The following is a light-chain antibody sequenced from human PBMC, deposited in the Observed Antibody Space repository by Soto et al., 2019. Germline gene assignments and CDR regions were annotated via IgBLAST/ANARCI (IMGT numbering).Light chain of an antibody. CDR3: QQRHMWPIT. CDR1: QSFRGL. V-gene: IGKV3-11*01. CDR2: DAY. J-gene: IGKJ5*01. Sequence: VFAQAPVPLSLSPGERATLSCRATQSFRGLLAWYQQKPGQAPRLLIYDAYNRATGIPPRFSGSGSGTDFTLTISSLEPEDSAVYYCQQRHMWPITFGQGTRLEIK.